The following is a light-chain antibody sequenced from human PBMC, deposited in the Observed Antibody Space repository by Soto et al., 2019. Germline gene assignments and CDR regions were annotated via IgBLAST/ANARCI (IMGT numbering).Light chain of an antibody. CDR3: SSYAGRNNFV. V-gene: IGLV2-8*01. Sequence: QSVLTQPPSASGFPGQSVTISCTGTSSDVGYYDYVSWYQQHPGKAPKLVIYEVTKRPSGVPDRVSASKSGNTASLTVSGLRAEDEADYYCSSYAGRNNFVFGSGTKV. CDR2: EVT. J-gene: IGLJ1*01. CDR1: SSDVGYYDY.